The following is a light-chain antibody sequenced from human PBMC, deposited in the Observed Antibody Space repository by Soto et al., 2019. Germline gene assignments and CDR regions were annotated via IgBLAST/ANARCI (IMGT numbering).Light chain of an antibody. Sequence: QSALTQPASVSGSPGQSITISCTGTSSDVGCYNYVSWYQQHPGKAPKLMIYEVSNRPSGVSNRFSGSKSGNTASLTISGLQAEDEADYYCSSYTSSSTSHVVFGGGTKLTVL. CDR1: SSDVGCYNY. CDR2: EVS. V-gene: IGLV2-14*01. CDR3: SSYTSSSTSHVV. J-gene: IGLJ2*01.